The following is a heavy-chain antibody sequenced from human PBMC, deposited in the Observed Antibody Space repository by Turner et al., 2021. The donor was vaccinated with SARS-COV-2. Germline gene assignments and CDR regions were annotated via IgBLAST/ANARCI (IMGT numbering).Heavy chain of an antibody. V-gene: IGHV1-18*01. CDR2: ISAYNGYT. J-gene: IGHJ4*02. D-gene: IGHD4-17*01. CDR1: GYTFTSYG. CDR3: ARGPSYGDYEY. Sequence: QVQLVQSGAEVRKPGASVKVSCKASGYTFTSYGLSWVRQAPGQGLEWLGWISAYNGYTNFAQKFQGRVTMTTDTSTRTASLELRGLTSDDTAVYYCARGPSYGDYEYWGQGTLITVSS.